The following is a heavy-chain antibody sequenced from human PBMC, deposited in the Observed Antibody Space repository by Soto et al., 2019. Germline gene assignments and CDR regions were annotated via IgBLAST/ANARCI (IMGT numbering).Heavy chain of an antibody. Sequence: GESLKISCKGSGDRFTSYWIGWVRQMPGKGLEWMGIIYPGDSDTRYSPSFQGQVTISADKSISTAYLQWSSLKASDTAMYYCARHVGHIVVVPAAMRYYYYGMDVWGQGTTVTVSS. CDR2: IYPGDSDT. D-gene: IGHD2-2*01. V-gene: IGHV5-51*01. CDR3: ARHVGHIVVVPAAMRYYYYGMDV. CDR1: GDRFTSYW. J-gene: IGHJ6*02.